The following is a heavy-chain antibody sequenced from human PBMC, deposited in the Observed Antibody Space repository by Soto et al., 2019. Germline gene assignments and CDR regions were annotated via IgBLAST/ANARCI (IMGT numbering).Heavy chain of an antibody. Sequence: QVQLQQWGAGLLKPSETLSLTCAVYGGSFSGYYWSWIRQPPGKGLEWIGEINQRGGTNYNPSLKSRVTISVDTSKNQFSLKLSSVTAAATAVYYCARTDSSSWSPFDYWGQGTLVTVSS. CDR1: GGSFSGYY. V-gene: IGHV4-34*01. D-gene: IGHD6-13*01. CDR3: ARTDSSSWSPFDY. J-gene: IGHJ4*02. CDR2: INQRGGT.